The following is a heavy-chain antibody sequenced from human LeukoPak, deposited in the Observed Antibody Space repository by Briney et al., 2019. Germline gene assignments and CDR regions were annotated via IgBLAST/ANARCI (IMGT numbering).Heavy chain of an antibody. D-gene: IGHD6-19*01. Sequence: ASVKVSCKASGYTFTNYGISWVRQAPGQGLEWMGWISAYNGNTNYAQKLQGRVTMTTDTSTSTAYMELRSLRSDDTAVYYCARPIAVAGNENAFDIWGQGTMVTVSS. CDR2: ISAYNGNT. CDR3: ARPIAVAGNENAFDI. J-gene: IGHJ3*02. V-gene: IGHV1-18*01. CDR1: GYTFTNYG.